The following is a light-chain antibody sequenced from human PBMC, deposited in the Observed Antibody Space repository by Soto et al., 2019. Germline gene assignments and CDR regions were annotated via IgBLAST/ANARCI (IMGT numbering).Light chain of an antibody. CDR3: SSYASSTTLGVL. V-gene: IGLV2-14*01. J-gene: IGLJ2*01. CDR2: EVS. CDR1: GSDIGGHNY. Sequence: QSALTQPASVSGSPGQSITISCTGTGSDIGGHNYVSWYQHHPGKAPKLMIYEVSNRPSGVSNRFSGSKSGNTASLTISGLQADDEADYYCSSYASSTTLGVLFGGGTKVTVL.